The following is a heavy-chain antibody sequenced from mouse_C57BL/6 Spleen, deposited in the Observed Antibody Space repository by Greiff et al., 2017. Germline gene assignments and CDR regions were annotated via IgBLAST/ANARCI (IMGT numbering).Heavy chain of an antibody. J-gene: IGHJ2*01. CDR1: GYTFTSYW. CDR3: ARNWEGVDY. V-gene: IGHV1-61*01. CDR2: IYPSDSET. Sequence: VQLQQPGAELVRPGSSVKLSCKASGYTFTSYWMDWVKQRPGQGLEWIGNIYPSDSETHYNQKFKDKATLTVDKSSSTAYMQLSSLTSEDSAVYYCARNWEGVDYWGQGTTLTVSS. D-gene: IGHD4-1*01.